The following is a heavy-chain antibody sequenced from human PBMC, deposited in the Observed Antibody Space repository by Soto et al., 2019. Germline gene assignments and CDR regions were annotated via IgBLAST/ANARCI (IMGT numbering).Heavy chain of an antibody. Sequence: VQLVEPGGGLVQPGRYLKLSCTASVLTFGKCAISCFRQAPGKGLEWVGLIRNQTYSETTQYAPSLNGRFTISRDDSNSIAYLQMSSLQVDASAVYYCTSSDSPGMSYFFDYWCQGVLVTVSS. CDR2: IRNQTYSETT. V-gene: IGHV3-49*03. J-gene: IGHJ4*02. D-gene: IGHD3-22*01. CDR3: TSSDSPGMSYFFDY. CDR1: VLTFGKCA.